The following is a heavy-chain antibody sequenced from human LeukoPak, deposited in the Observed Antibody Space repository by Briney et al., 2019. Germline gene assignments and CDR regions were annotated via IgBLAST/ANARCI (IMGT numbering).Heavy chain of an antibody. J-gene: IGHJ6*02. V-gene: IGHV3-23*01. CDR1: GFTFSSYA. D-gene: IGHD2-2*02. Sequence: GGSLRLSCAASGFTFSSYAMSWVRQAPGKGLEWVSAISGSGGSTYYADSVKGRFTISRDNSKNTLYLQMNSLRAEDTAVYYCAKGSHFHCSSTSCYSGYYYYGMDVWGQGTTVTVSS. CDR2: ISGSGGST. CDR3: AKGSHFHCSSTSCYSGYYYYGMDV.